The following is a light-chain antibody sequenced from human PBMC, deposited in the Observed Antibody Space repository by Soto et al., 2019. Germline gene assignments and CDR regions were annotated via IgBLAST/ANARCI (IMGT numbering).Light chain of an antibody. CDR2: GAS. CDR3: YHHNNRPRGT. Sequence: EIVMTQSPATLSVSPGERVTLSCRASQSVSSYLAWYQQKPGQAPRLLIYGASTRAIGIPATFSGSGSATEFTLTISSMQYEDFSVYYCYHHNNRPRGTFGQGTKVEIK. CDR1: QSVSSY. V-gene: IGKV3-15*01. J-gene: IGKJ1*01.